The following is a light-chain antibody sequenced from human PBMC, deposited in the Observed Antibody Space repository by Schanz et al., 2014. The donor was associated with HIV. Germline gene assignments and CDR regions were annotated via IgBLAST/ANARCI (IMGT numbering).Light chain of an antibody. CDR2: DDN. CDR1: SSNIGAGYD. J-gene: IGLJ2*01. V-gene: IGLV1-40*01. Sequence: QSVLTQPPSLSGAPGQRVSLSCNGTSSNIGAGYDVHWYQQFPGTAPKLLIFDDNSRPSGVPGRFSGSKSDTSASLAITGLQADDEADYYCQSFDLGMRGLIFGGGTKLTVL. CDR3: QSFDLGMRGLI.